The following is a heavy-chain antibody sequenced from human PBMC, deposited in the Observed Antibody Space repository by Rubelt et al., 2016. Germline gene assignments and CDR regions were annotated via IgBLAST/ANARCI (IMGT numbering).Heavy chain of an antibody. J-gene: IGHJ4*02. V-gene: IGHV3-30*06. CDR3: ARASTTGTYLFHLEY. D-gene: IGHD1-26*01. Sequence: DSVTGRFTISRDNSKRTLFLQINSMKPEDTAIYYCARASTTGTYLFHLEYWGQGTLVTVSS.